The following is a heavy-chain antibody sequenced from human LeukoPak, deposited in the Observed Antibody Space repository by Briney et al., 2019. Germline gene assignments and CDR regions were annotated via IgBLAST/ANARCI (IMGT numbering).Heavy chain of an antibody. CDR2: INHSGST. CDR1: GGSFSGYY. Sequence: PSETLSLTCAVYGGSFSGYYWSWIRQPPGKGLEWIGEINHSGSTNYNPSLKSRVTISVDTCKNQFSLKLSSVTAADTAAYYCAKGSYYDSSGSFYFDYWGQGTLVTVSS. D-gene: IGHD3-22*01. CDR3: AKGSYYDSSGSFYFDY. V-gene: IGHV4-34*01. J-gene: IGHJ4*02.